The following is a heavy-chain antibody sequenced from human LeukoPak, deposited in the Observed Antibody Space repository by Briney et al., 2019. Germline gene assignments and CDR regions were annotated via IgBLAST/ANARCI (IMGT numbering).Heavy chain of an antibody. CDR3: ARERGGTYYDY. Sequence: ASVKVSCKASGYTFTSYAIHWARQAPGQRLEWMGWINTGNGNTKYSQKFQGRVTITRDTSANTAYMELSSLRSEDTAVYYCARERGGTYYDYWGQGTLVTVSS. J-gene: IGHJ4*02. V-gene: IGHV1-3*04. CDR1: GYTFTSYA. CDR2: INTGNGNT. D-gene: IGHD1-26*01.